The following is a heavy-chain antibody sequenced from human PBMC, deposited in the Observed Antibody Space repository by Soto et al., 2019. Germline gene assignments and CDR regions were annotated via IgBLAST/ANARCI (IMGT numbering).Heavy chain of an antibody. Sequence: ASVKVSCKASGYTFTSYGISWVRQAPGQGLEWMGWISAYNGNTNYAQKLQGRVTMTTDTSTSTAYMELRSLRSDDTAVYYCARAWDYYDSSGYSWLLGFDYWGQGTLVTVSS. V-gene: IGHV1-18*01. D-gene: IGHD3-22*01. J-gene: IGHJ4*02. CDR3: ARAWDYYDSSGYSWLLGFDY. CDR2: ISAYNGNT. CDR1: GYTFTSYG.